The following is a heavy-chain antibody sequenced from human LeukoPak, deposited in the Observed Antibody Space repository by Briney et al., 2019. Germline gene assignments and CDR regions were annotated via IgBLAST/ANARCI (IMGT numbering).Heavy chain of an antibody. Sequence: GGSLRLSCAASGFTFDDYAMHWVRQAPGKGLEWVSGISWNSGSIGYADSVKGRFTISRDNAKNSLYLQMNSLRAEDTALYYCAKDISFGVEISAFDIWGQGTMVTVSS. CDR2: ISWNSGSI. V-gene: IGHV3-9*01. CDR1: GFTFDDYA. J-gene: IGHJ3*02. D-gene: IGHD3-3*01. CDR3: AKDISFGVEISAFDI.